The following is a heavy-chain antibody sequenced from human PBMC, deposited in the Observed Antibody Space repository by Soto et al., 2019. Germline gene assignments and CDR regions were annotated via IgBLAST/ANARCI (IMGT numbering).Heavy chain of an antibody. CDR2: IIPIFGTA. D-gene: IGHD3-16*02. J-gene: IGHJ6*02. V-gene: IGHV1-69*13. CDR3: ARENVWGSYRSYYYYGMDA. Sequence: SVKFSCKASGGTFSSYAISWVRQAPGQGLEWMGGIIPIFGTANYAQKFQGRVTITADESTSTAYMELSSLRSEDTAVYYCARENVWGSYRSYYYYGMDAWGQGTTVTVSS. CDR1: GGTFSSYA.